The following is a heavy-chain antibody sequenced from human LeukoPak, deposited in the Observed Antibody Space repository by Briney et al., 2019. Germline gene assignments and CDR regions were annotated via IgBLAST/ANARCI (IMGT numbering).Heavy chain of an antibody. D-gene: IGHD2-15*01. CDR3: ARDSILFGDYMDY. CDR2: ISASGAGT. J-gene: IGHJ4*02. CDR1: GFAFSSYA. V-gene: IGHV3-23*01. Sequence: PGGSLRLSCAASGFAFSSYAMTWVRQAPGKGLEWVSSISASGAGTYYTDSVKGRFTTSRDNSKNTLYLLMNSLRAADTGIYYCARDSILFGDYMDYWGQGTLVTVSS.